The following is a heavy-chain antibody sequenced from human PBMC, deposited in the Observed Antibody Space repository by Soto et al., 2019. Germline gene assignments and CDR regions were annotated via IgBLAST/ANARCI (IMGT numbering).Heavy chain of an antibody. J-gene: IGHJ4*02. V-gene: IGHV4-59*01. CDR1: GGSISSYY. CDR3: AREMERYFDWLF. Sequence: ASETLSLTCTVSGGSISSYYWSWIRQPPGKGLEWIGYIYYSGSTNYNPSLKSRVTISVDTSKNQFSLKLSSVTAADTAVYYCAREMERYFDWLFWGQGTLVTVSS. D-gene: IGHD3-9*01. CDR2: IYYSGST.